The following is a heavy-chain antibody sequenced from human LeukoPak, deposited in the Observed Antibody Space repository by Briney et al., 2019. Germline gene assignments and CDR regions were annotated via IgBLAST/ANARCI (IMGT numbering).Heavy chain of an antibody. Sequence: ASVKVSYRASVYTFTPYNNNWVRQAPGQGREWMGWSSGYNGNTNYAQKLQGRVTMTTDTSTSTAYMELRSLKSDDTAVYYCASLKNYYDSSGYLVTDAFDIWGQGTMVTVSS. CDR2: SSGYNGNT. CDR3: ASLKNYYDSSGYLVTDAFDI. V-gene: IGHV1-18*01. D-gene: IGHD3-22*01. CDR1: VYTFTPYN. J-gene: IGHJ3*02.